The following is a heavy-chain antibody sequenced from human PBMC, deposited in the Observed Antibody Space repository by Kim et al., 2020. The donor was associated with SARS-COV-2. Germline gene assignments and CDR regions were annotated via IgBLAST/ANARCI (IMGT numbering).Heavy chain of an antibody. V-gene: IGHV3-23*01. CDR1: GFTFNNYA. Sequence: GGSLRLSCAASGFTFNNYAMNWVRQAPGKGLEWVSGISGSGGRTFYADSVKGRFTISRDNSKNTLYVQMISLRAEDTAVYYCAKGNYYSSGSLENPGRPFEYWGQGTLVTVSS. J-gene: IGHJ4*02. CDR2: ISGSGGRT. CDR3: AKGNYYSSGSLENPGRPFEY. D-gene: IGHD3-10*01.